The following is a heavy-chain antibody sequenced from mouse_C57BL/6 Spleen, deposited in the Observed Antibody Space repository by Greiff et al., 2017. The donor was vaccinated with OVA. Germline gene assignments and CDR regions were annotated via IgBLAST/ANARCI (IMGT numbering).Heavy chain of an antibody. D-gene: IGHD2-10*01. CDR1: GFTFSDYG. V-gene: IGHV5-17*01. J-gene: IGHJ2*01. CDR2: ISSGSSTI. Sequence: EVKVVESGGGLVKPGGSLKLSCAASGFTFSDYGMHWVRQAPEKGLEWVAYISSGSSTIYYADTVKGRFTISRDNAKNTLFLQMTSLRSEDTAMYYWARTSYGYFDYWGQGTTLTVSS. CDR3: ARTSYGYFDY.